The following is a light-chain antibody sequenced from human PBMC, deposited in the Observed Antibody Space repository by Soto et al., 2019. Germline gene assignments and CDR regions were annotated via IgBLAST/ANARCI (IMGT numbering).Light chain of an antibody. V-gene: IGKV3-15*01. CDR2: GAS. CDR1: QSVSSN. CDR3: QQYNKWPPWT. J-gene: IGKJ1*01. Sequence: EIVMTQSPATLSVSPGERATLSCRASQSVSSNLAWYQQKPGQAPRLLIYGASTRATGIPARFRGSGSGTEFTLTISSLQSEDFAVYFCQQYNKWPPWTFGQGTKVDI.